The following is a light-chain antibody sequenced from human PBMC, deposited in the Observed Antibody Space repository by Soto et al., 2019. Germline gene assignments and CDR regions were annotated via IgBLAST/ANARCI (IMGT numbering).Light chain of an antibody. CDR2: GAS. Sequence: LMTQSPATLSVSPGERATVACGASQSVTSRYLAWYQQKPGQAPRPLIYGASNRATGIPERFIGSGSGTDFTLTISSLQSADFAVYYCQQYNNWHPITFGQGTRLEIK. J-gene: IGKJ5*01. V-gene: IGKV3D-15*01. CDR3: QQYNNWHPIT. CDR1: QSVTSRY.